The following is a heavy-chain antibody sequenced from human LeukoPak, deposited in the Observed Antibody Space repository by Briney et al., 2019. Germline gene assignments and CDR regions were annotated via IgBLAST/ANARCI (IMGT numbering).Heavy chain of an antibody. CDR3: AREPPGSYDDSGHYYAYFDC. V-gene: IGHV3-48*01. J-gene: IGHJ4*02. Sequence: PGGSLRLSCSVSGLLFGDYNMNWVRQAPAKGVERVSYINRCGSTIYYADTVKGRFTISRDNARNSLYLQMNGLTVEDTAVYYCAREPPGSYDDSGHYYAYFDCWGQRALVTASS. CDR1: GLLFGDYN. CDR2: INRCGSTI. D-gene: IGHD1-26*01.